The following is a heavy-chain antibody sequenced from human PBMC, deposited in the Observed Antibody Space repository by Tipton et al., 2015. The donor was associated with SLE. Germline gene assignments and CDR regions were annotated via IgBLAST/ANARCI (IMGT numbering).Heavy chain of an antibody. CDR2: IYYSGST. Sequence: TLSLTCTVSGGSISSYYWGWIRQPPGKGLEWIGSIYYSGSTYYNPSLKSRVTISVDTSKNQFSLKLSSVTAADTAVYYCAGRRSLDIVVVVAANDYYYYGMDVWGQGTTVTVSS. D-gene: IGHD2-15*01. V-gene: IGHV4-39*07. CDR1: GGSISSYY. CDR3: AGRRSLDIVVVVAANDYYYYGMDV. J-gene: IGHJ6*02.